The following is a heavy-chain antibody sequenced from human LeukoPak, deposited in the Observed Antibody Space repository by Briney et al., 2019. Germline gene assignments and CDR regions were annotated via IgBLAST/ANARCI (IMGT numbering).Heavy chain of an antibody. J-gene: IGHJ4*02. V-gene: IGHV3-23*01. CDR3: AWYYFGSGTYYNPPKYFDY. D-gene: IGHD3-10*01. CDR1: GFTFSSYE. CDR2: ISGRGDSK. Sequence: GGSLRLSCAASGFTFSSYEMNWVRQAPGKGLEWVSAISGRGDSKYFADSVRGRVTISRDNSKHTLYLQMNSLRDEDTAVYYCAWYYFGSGTYYNPPKYFDYWGQGTLVTVSS.